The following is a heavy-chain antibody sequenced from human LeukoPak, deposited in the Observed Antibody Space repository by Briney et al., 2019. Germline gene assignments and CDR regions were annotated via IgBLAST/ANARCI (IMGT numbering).Heavy chain of an antibody. CDR3: ARPGTGYGYYFDY. CDR2: ISTFNGNT. Sequence: GASVKVSCKASGYTFTSYGISWVRQAPGQGLEGMGWISTFNGNTNYAQKLQDRVTMTTDTSTSTAYMELRSLRSDDTAVYYCARPGTGYGYYFDYWGQGTLVTVSS. V-gene: IGHV1-18*01. J-gene: IGHJ4*02. CDR1: GYTFTSYG. D-gene: IGHD5-12*01.